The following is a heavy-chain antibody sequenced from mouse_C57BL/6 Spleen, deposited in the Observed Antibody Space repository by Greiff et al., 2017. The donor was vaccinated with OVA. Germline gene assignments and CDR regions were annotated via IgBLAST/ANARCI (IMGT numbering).Heavy chain of an antibody. CDR1: GYTFTSYW. J-gene: IGHJ1*03. V-gene: IGHV1-69*01. CDR3: ARRPITTVVPHWYFDV. D-gene: IGHD1-1*01. CDR2: IDPSDSYT. Sequence: QVQLQQPGAELVMPGASVKLSCKASGYTFTSYWMHWVKQRLGQGLEWIGEIDPSDSYTNYNQKFKGKSTLTVDKSSSTAYMQLSSLTSEDSAVYYCARRPITTVVPHWYFDVWGTGTTVTVSS.